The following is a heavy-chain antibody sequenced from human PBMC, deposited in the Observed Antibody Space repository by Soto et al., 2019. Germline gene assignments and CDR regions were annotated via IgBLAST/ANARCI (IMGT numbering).Heavy chain of an antibody. D-gene: IGHD3-10*01. Sequence: SETLSLTCTVSGGSISSYYWSWIRQPPGKGLEWIGYIYYSGSTNYNPSLKSRVTISVDTSKNQFSLKLSSVTAADTAVYYCAKSASWFGESPSYYYYYMDVWCKGTTVTVSS. V-gene: IGHV4-59*08. J-gene: IGHJ6*03. CDR1: GGSISSYY. CDR3: AKSASWFGESPSYYYYYMDV. CDR2: IYYSGST.